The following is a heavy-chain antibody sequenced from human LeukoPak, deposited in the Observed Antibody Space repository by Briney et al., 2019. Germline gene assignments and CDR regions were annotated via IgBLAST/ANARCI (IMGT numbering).Heavy chain of an antibody. D-gene: IGHD3-10*01. CDR1: GGSISSGGYS. V-gene: IGHV4-30-2*01. CDR2: IYHSGST. CDR3: ARVSYYASGCKAFDI. Sequence: SETLSLTCAVSGGSISSGGYSWSWIRQPPGKGLEWIGYIYHSGSTYYNPSLKSRVTISVDRSKNQFSLKLSSVTAADTAVYYCARVSYYASGCKAFDIWGQGTMVTVSS. J-gene: IGHJ3*02.